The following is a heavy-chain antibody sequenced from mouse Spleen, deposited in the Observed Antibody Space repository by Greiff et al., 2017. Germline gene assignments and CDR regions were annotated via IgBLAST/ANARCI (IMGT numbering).Heavy chain of an antibody. CDR2: ISSGGDYI. CDR1: GFTFSSYA. Sequence: EVMLVESGEGLVKPGGSLKLSCAASGFTFSSYAMSWVRQTPEKRLEWVAYISSGGDYIYYADTVKGRFTISRDNARNTLYLQMSSLKSEDTAMYYCTRGYYYGSSYWYFDVWGTGTTVTVSS. CDR3: TRGYYYGSSYWYFDV. D-gene: IGHD1-1*01. J-gene: IGHJ1*03. V-gene: IGHV5-9-1*02.